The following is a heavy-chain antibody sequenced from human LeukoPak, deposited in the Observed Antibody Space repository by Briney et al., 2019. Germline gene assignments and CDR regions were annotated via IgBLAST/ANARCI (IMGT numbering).Heavy chain of an antibody. Sequence: VQPGGSLRLSCAASGFTFGTYWMSWVRQAPGKGLEWVSAISGSGGSTYYADSVKGRFTISRDNSKNTLYLQMNSLRAEDTAVYYCAKEPVPSGLATMIVVVTSDYWGQRTLVTVSS. CDR2: ISGSGGST. D-gene: IGHD3-22*01. J-gene: IGHJ4*02. CDR3: AKEPVPSGLATMIVVVTSDY. CDR1: GFTFGTYW. V-gene: IGHV3-23*01.